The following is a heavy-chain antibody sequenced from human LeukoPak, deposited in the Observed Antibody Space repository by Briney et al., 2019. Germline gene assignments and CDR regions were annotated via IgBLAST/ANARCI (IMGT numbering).Heavy chain of an antibody. Sequence: PSETLSLTCTVSGGSISSYYWSWIRQPSGKGLEWIGYIYYSGSTNYNPSLKSRVTISVDTSKNQFSLKLSSVTAADTAVYYCARGYVFFPYYMDVWGKGTTVTISS. CDR3: ARGYVFFPYYMDV. CDR2: IYYSGST. D-gene: IGHD3-3*01. J-gene: IGHJ6*03. V-gene: IGHV4-59*01. CDR1: GGSISSYY.